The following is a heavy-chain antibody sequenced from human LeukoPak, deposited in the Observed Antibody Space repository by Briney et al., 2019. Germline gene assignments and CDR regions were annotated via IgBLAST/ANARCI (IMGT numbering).Heavy chain of an antibody. CDR3: ARSRYCSSTSCPDAFDI. Sequence: GGSLRLSCAASGFTFSSYSMNWVRQAPGKGLEWVSSISSSSSYIYYADSVKGRFTISRDNDKNSLYLQMNSLRADDTAVYYCARSRYCSSTSCPDAFDIWGQGTMVTVSS. J-gene: IGHJ3*02. CDR2: ISSSSSYI. CDR1: GFTFSSYS. D-gene: IGHD2-2*01. V-gene: IGHV3-21*01.